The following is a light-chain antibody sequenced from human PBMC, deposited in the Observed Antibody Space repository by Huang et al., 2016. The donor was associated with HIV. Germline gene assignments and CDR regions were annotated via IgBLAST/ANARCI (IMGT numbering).Light chain of an antibody. V-gene: IGKV3-15*01. J-gene: IGKJ2*01. CDR1: KSVGNN. Sequence: ETVMTQSPPTLSVSPGERATLSCRASKSVGNNLAWYQQKRGQAPRLLIYDGSTRATGVPARFSGSGSGTEFTLTISSLLSEDVATYCCQQYKNWPPYTFGQGTNLEIK. CDR3: QQYKNWPPYT. CDR2: DGS.